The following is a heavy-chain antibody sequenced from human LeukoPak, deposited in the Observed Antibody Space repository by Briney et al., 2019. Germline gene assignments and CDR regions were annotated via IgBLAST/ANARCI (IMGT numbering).Heavy chain of an antibody. J-gene: IGHJ6*02. Sequence: GGSLRLSCAASGFTSSIYAMNWVRQAPGKGLEWVSLISDSGANKHYAASVKGRFTISRDNSKNTLSLQMNSLRPEDTAVYYCAKDVRVGGGGMDVWGQGTPVTVSS. CDR3: AKDVRVGGGGMDV. CDR1: GFTSSIYA. CDR2: ISDSGANK. V-gene: IGHV3-23*01. D-gene: IGHD1-26*01.